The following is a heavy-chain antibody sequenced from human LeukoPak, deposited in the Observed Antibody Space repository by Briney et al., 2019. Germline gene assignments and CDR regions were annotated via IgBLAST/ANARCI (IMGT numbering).Heavy chain of an antibody. CDR1: GYTFTSYG. CDR2: MNPNSGNT. J-gene: IGHJ6*02. V-gene: IGHV1-8*02. D-gene: IGHD6-19*01. Sequence: ASVKVSCKASGYTFTSYGISWVRQATGQGLEWMGWMNPNSGNTGYAQKFQGRVTMTRNTSISTAYMELSSLRSEDTAVYYCAIAASSGWYRNYYGMDVWGQGTTVTVSS. CDR3: AIAASSGWYRNYYGMDV.